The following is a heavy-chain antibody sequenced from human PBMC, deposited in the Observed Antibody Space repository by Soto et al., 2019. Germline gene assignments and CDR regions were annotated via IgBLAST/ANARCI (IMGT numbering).Heavy chain of an antibody. V-gene: IGHV3-23*01. Sequence: EVQLLESGGGLVQPGGSLRLSCAASGFTFSRYAMKWVRQAPGKGLEWVSLIGESGTPTYYADSVKGRFTISRDNSGNTLFLEMYSLRAEDTAVYCARYRPGVRYYGMDVWGQGTTVTVSS. J-gene: IGHJ6*02. CDR2: IGESGTPT. CDR3: ARYRPGVRYYGMDV. D-gene: IGHD5-18*01. CDR1: GFTFSRYA.